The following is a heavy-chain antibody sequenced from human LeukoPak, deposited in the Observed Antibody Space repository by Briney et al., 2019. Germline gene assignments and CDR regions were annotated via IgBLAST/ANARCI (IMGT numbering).Heavy chain of an antibody. D-gene: IGHD5-18*01. J-gene: IGHJ4*02. Sequence: ASVKVSCKASGYKFTGYYMHWVRQAPGQGLEWMGWINPNSGGTNYAQKFQGRVTMTRDTSISTAYMELSRLRSDDTAVYYCARDGTSVMVDFDYWGQGTLVTVSS. CDR2: INPNSGGT. CDR3: ARDGTSVMVDFDY. V-gene: IGHV1-2*02. CDR1: GYKFTGYY.